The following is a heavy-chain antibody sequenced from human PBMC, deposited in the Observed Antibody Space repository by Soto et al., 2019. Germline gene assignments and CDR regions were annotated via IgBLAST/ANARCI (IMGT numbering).Heavy chain of an antibody. D-gene: IGHD1-26*01. J-gene: IGHJ4*02. CDR3: ARDSTDADSGSYSGDY. Sequence: EVQLVESGGGLVQPGGSLRLSCAASGFTFSSYSMNWVRQAPGKGLEWVSYISSSSSTMYYADSVKGRFTISRDNGKNSLFLHMNSLRDEDTAVYYCARDSTDADSGSYSGDYWGQGTLVTVSS. CDR2: ISSSSSTM. CDR1: GFTFSSYS. V-gene: IGHV3-48*02.